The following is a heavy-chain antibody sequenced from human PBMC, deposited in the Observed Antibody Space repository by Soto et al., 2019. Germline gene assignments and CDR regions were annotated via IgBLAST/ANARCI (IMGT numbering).Heavy chain of an antibody. Sequence: ASVKVSCKASGYTFTSYYIHWVRQAPGQGLEWMGIMNLSGDYTKYEQRFQGRVTMTRDTSTSTVYMELSSLRSEDTAVYYCARAYTSGYQSNFDFWGQGTLVTVS. J-gene: IGHJ4*02. V-gene: IGHV1-46*01. CDR1: GYTFTSYY. CDR2: MNLSGDYT. D-gene: IGHD3-22*01. CDR3: ARAYTSGYQSNFDF.